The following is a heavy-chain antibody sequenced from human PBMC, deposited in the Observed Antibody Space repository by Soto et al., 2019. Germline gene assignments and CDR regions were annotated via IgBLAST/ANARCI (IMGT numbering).Heavy chain of an antibody. J-gene: IGHJ6*02. CDR2: ISSSSSYI. CDR1: GFTFSSYS. Sequence: KPGGSLRLSCTASGFTFSSYSMNWVRQAPGKGLEWVSSISSSSSYIYYADSVKGRFTISRDNAKNSLYLQMNSLRAEDTAVYYCARWAPSSYGGQVYYYGMDVWGQGTTVTVSS. CDR3: ARWAPSSYGGQVYYYGMDV. D-gene: IGHD4-17*01. V-gene: IGHV3-21*01.